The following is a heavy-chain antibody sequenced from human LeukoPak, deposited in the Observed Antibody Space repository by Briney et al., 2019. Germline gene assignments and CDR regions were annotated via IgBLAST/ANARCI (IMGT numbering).Heavy chain of an antibody. CDR1: GYTFTSYY. J-gene: IGHJ5*02. V-gene: IGHV1-46*01. CDR2: INPSGGST. CDR3: AKETPNTGWFDP. Sequence: GASVKVSCTASGYTFTSYYMHWVRQAPGQGLEWMGIINPSGGSTSYPQRFQGRVTLTRDTSTSTVYMELSSLRSEDTAIYYCAKETPNTGWFDPWGQGTLVTVSS. D-gene: IGHD1-14*01.